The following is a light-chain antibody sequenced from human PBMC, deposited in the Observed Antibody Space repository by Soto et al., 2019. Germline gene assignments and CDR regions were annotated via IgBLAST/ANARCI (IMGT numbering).Light chain of an antibody. CDR3: QQYESLPLT. V-gene: IGKV1-33*01. CDR1: QDINKN. Sequence: DIQMTQSPSSLSASVGDRVTITCQASQDINKNLIWYQQKPWTAPKLLIYDASDLQTGVPSRFSGSGSGTGFTFTISSLQPDDFATYYCQQYESLPLTFCQGTRL. J-gene: IGKJ5*01. CDR2: DAS.